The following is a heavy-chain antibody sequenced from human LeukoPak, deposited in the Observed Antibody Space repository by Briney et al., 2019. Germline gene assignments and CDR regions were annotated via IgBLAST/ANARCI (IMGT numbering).Heavy chain of an antibody. CDR1: GFTFSSYW. V-gene: IGHV3-7*01. CDR3: AREGGGNYYGSGSYYRNGMDV. J-gene: IGHJ6*02. CDR2: IKQGGSEK. D-gene: IGHD3-10*01. Sequence: GGSLRLSCAASGFTFSSYWMSWVRQAPGKGLEWVANIKQGGSEKYYVDSVKGRFTISRDNAKNSLYLQMNSLRAEDTAVYYCAREGGGNYYGSGSYYRNGMDVWGQGTTVTVSS.